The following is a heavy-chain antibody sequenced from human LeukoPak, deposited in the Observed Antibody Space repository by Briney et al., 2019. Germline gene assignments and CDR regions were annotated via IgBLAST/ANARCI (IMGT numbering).Heavy chain of an antibody. Sequence: GGSLRLSCAASGFTFSSHWISWVRLRQRQGLEWVGNIKKDGSEKYYVDSVKGRFTISRDNAKTSLYLQMNSLRAEDTAVYYCARDLSGVTGYTYGRGIDYWGQGTLVTVSS. V-gene: IGHV3-7*01. CDR3: ARDLSGVTGYTYGRGIDY. CDR1: GFTFSSHW. D-gene: IGHD5-18*01. J-gene: IGHJ4*02. CDR2: IKKDGSEK.